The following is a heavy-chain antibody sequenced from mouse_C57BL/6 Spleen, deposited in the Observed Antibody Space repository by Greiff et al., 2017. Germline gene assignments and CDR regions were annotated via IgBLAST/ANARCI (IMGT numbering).Heavy chain of an antibody. D-gene: IGHD2-3*01. V-gene: IGHV5-17*01. CDR2: ISSGSSTI. Sequence: EVKLVESGGGLVKPGGSLKLSCAASGFTFSDYGMHWVRQAPGKGLEWVAYISSGSSTIYYADTVKGRFTISRDNAKKTLFLQMTSLRSEDTAMYYCARDDGYPGYWGQGTTLTVSS. CDR3: ARDDGYPGY. J-gene: IGHJ2*01. CDR1: GFTFSDYG.